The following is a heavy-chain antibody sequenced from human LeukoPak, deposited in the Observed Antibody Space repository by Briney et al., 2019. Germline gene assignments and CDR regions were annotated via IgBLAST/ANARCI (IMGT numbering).Heavy chain of an antibody. CDR1: GGSISSNNW. CDR3: ARVNINNWHSCDY. V-gene: IGHV4-4*02. CDR2: IYHSGSP. J-gene: IGHJ4*02. Sequence: SETLSLTCTVSGGSISSNNWWGWVRQPPGKGLEWIGGIYHSGSPNYNPSLKSRVTISVDKSRNHFSLNLSSVTAADTAVYYCARVNINNWHSCDYWGQGTLVTVSS. D-gene: IGHD1-1*01.